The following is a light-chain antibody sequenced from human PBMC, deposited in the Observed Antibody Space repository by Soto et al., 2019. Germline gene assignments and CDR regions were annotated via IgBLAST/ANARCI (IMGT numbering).Light chain of an antibody. J-gene: IGLJ3*02. CDR1: SSDVGGYNY. Sequence: QSALTQPPSASESPGQSVTISCTGTSSDVGGYNYVSWYQQYPGKAPKLMIYEVSKRPSGVPDRFSGSKSGKTASLTVSGLQAEDEADYYCSSYAGSDIWVFGGGTKLTVL. CDR3: SSYAGSDIWV. CDR2: EVS. V-gene: IGLV2-8*01.